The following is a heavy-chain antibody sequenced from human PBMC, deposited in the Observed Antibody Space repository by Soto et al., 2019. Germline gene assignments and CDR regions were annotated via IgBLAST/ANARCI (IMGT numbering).Heavy chain of an antibody. CDR2: IYGRGYT. CDR3: ARMGVQRMVSNAYFDY. Sequence: QVQLQESGPGLVKPSETLSLTCSVSGGSVSSGSYYWSWIRQPPGKGLEWIGYIYGRGYTYYNPSLQSRVTISLDTSKNQFSLRLTSGTAADTAVYFCARMGVQRMVSNAYFDYWGQGSLVTVSS. D-gene: IGHD2-8*01. CDR1: GGSVSSGSYY. V-gene: IGHV4-61*01. J-gene: IGHJ4*02.